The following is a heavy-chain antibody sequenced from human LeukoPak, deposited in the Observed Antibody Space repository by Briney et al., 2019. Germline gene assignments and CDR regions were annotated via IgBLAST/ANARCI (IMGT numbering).Heavy chain of an antibody. J-gene: IGHJ5*02. CDR2: IWYDGSNK. CDR3: ARGGETISYYDYIWGSSRLNWFDP. D-gene: IGHD3-16*01. V-gene: IGHV3-33*01. CDR1: GFTFSSYG. Sequence: GGSLRLSCAASGFTFSSYGMHWVRQAPGKGLEWVAVIWYDGSNKYYADSVKGRFTISRDNSKNTLYLQMNSLRAEDTAVYYCARGGETISYYDYIWGSSRLNWFDPWGQGTLVTVSS.